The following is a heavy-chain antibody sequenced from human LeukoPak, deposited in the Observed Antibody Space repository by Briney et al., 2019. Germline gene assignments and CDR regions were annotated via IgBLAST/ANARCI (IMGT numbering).Heavy chain of an antibody. J-gene: IGHJ3*02. CDR1: GVIFNSYW. D-gene: IGHD3-16*01. V-gene: IGHV3-7*01. CDR3: VGWGISAI. Sequence: GGSLRLSCEGSGVIFNSYWMNWVRQPPGKGLEWVAYINPDGSVRTYVDSVKGRFTSSRDNAKNSLDLQMNSLRAEDTAVYYCVGWGISAIWGQGTTVSVSS. CDR2: INPDGSVR.